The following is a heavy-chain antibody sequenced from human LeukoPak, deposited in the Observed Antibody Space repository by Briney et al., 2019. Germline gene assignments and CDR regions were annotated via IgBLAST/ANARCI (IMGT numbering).Heavy chain of an antibody. V-gene: IGHV1-2*02. CDR1: GYTFTGYY. D-gene: IGHD5-12*01. CDR3: ARDSAGSGYDRFDY. Sequence: GASVTVSFKASGYTFTGYYMHWVRQAPGQGLEWMGWINPNSGGTNYSQKFQGRVTMTRDTSISTAYMELSRLRSDDTAVYYCARDSAGSGYDRFDYWGQGTLVTVSS. J-gene: IGHJ4*02. CDR2: INPNSGGT.